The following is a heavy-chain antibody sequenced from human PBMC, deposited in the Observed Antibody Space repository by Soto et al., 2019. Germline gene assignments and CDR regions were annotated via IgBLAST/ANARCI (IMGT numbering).Heavy chain of an antibody. CDR3: AKGSRIAAAGTGYYFDY. CDR2: ISYDGSNK. V-gene: IGHV3-30*18. Sequence: PGGSLRLSCAASGFTFSSYGMHWVRQAPGKGLEWVAVISYDGSNKYYADSVKGRFTISRDNSKNTLYLQMNSLRAEDTAVYYCAKGSRIAAAGTGYYFDYWGQGTLVTVSS. CDR1: GFTFSSYG. D-gene: IGHD6-13*01. J-gene: IGHJ4*02.